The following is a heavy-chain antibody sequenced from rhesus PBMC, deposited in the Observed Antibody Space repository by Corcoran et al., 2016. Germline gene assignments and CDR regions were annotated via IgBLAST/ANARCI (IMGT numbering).Heavy chain of an antibody. J-gene: IGHJ4*01. D-gene: IGHD6-25*01. CDR3: ARDVYSGRWNGDY. CDR2: SYGSSGST. CDR1: AGAISDNYY. V-gene: IGHV4S9*01. Sequence: QVQLQESGHGLLNPSETLSPTCADSAGAISDNYYWNWIRQTPGKGLEWIGNSYGSSGSTFYNPSLKSRVTISKDASKNQFSLKLTSVTAADTAVYFCARDVYSGRWNGDYWGQGVLVTVSS.